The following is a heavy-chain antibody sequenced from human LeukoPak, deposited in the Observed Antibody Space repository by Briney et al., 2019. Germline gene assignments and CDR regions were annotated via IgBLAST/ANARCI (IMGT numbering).Heavy chain of an antibody. D-gene: IGHD6-19*01. CDR3: ARDRSGWHHYFDY. V-gene: IGHV4-59*01. CDR2: IYYSGST. J-gene: IGHJ4*02. Sequence: KPSETLSLTCTVSGGSISSYYWSWIRQPPGKGLEWIGYIYYSGSTNYNPSLKSRVTISVDTSKNQFSLKLSSVTAADTAVYYCARDRSGWHHYFDYWGQGTLVTVSS. CDR1: GGSISSYY.